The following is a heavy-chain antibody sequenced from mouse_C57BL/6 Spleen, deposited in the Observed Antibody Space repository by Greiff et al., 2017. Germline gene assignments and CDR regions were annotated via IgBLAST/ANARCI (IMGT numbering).Heavy chain of an antibody. Sequence: QVQLQQPGAELVRPGSSVKLSCKASGYTFTSYWMDWVQQRPGQGLEWIGNIYPSDSETHYSQKFKDKATLTVDKSSSTAYMQLSSLTSEDSAVYYCARNYYSNYGGARDYWGQGTSVTVSS. V-gene: IGHV1-61*01. CDR2: IYPSDSET. D-gene: IGHD2-5*01. CDR1: GYTFTSYW. CDR3: ARNYYSNYGGARDY. J-gene: IGHJ4*01.